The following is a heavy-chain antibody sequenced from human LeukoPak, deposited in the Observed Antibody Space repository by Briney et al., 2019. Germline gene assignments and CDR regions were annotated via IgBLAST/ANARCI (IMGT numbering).Heavy chain of an antibody. D-gene: IGHD1-26*01. V-gene: IGHV3-23*01. CDR1: GFTFSSYA. CDR3: AKEVVGATDYFDY. J-gene: IGHJ4*02. CDR2: ISGSGGST. Sequence: GGSLRLSCAAPGFTFSSYAMSWVRQAPGKGLEWVSAISGSGGSTYYADSVKGRFTISRDNSKNTLYLQVNSLRAEDTAVYYCAKEVVGATDYFDYWGQGTLVTVSS.